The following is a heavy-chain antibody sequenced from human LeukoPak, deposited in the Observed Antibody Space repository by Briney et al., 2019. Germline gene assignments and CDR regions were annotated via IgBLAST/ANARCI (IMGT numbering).Heavy chain of an antibody. D-gene: IGHD1-26*01. CDR3: ARFRSGSYFDY. CDR2: ISSSSSTI. J-gene: IGHJ4*02. CDR1: GFTFSSYS. V-gene: IGHV3-48*01. Sequence: GGSLRLSCAASGFTFSSYSMNWVRQAPGKGLEWVSYISSSSSTIYYADSVWGRFAISRDNAKNSLYLQMNSLRAEDTAVYYCARFRSGSYFDYWGQGTLVAVSS.